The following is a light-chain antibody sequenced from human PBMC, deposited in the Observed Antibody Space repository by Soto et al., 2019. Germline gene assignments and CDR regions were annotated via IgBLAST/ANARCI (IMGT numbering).Light chain of an antibody. Sequence: QSVLTQPRSVSGSPGQSVTISCTGTSSDVGGYNYVSWYQQHPGKAPKLMIYDVSKRPSGVPDRFSGSKSGNTASLTISVLQADDEADYYCCSYAGIRYVFGPGTKVTVL. CDR1: SSDVGGYNY. V-gene: IGLV2-11*01. CDR3: CSYAGIRYV. CDR2: DVS. J-gene: IGLJ1*01.